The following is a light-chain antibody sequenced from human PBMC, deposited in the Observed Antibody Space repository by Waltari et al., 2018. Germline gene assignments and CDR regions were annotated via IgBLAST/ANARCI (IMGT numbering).Light chain of an antibody. Sequence: QSALPQPASVSGSLGQSITISCLGTNNDIGNYNYVSWYQQFPGEAPRLIIYEVSNRPSRISSRFSGSKSGMTASLTISGLQADDEATYYCCSHTNIGTWVFGGGTTLTV. V-gene: IGLV2-14*01. CDR1: NNDIGNYNY. CDR3: CSHTNIGTWV. J-gene: IGLJ3*02. CDR2: EVS.